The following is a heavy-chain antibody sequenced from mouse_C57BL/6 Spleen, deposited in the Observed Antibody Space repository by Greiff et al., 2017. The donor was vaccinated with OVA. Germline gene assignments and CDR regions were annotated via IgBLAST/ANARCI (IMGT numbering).Heavy chain of an antibody. D-gene: IGHD2-4*01. CDR1: GYTFTSYW. Sequence: VQLQQSGAELVRPGTSVKLSCKASGYTFTSYWMHWVKQRPGQGLEWIGVIDPSDSYTNYNQKFKGKATLTVDTSSSTAYMQLSSLTSEDSAVYYCARAYYDYDGFAYWGQGTLVTVSA. V-gene: IGHV1-59*01. J-gene: IGHJ3*01. CDR2: IDPSDSYT. CDR3: ARAYYDYDGFAY.